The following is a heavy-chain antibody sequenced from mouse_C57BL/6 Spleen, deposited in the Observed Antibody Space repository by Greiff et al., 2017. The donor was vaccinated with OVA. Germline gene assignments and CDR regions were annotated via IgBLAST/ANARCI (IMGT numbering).Heavy chain of an antibody. Sequence: QVQLQQPGAELVRPGSSVKLSCKASGYTFPSYWMDWVKQRPGQGLEWIGNIYPSDSETHYNQKFKDKATLTVDKSSSTAYMQLRSLTSEDSAVYYCARLLRSDFDYWGQGTTLTVSS. J-gene: IGHJ2*01. CDR1: GYTFPSYW. CDR2: IYPSDSET. D-gene: IGHD1-1*01. V-gene: IGHV1-61*01. CDR3: ARLLRSDFDY.